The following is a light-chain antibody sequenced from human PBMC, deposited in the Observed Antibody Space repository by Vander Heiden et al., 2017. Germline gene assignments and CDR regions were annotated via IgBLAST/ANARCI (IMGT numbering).Light chain of an antibody. V-gene: IGKV2-30*01. CDR3: MQGKHWPYT. CDR1: QSLVYSDGNTY. Sequence: DAVMIQSPLSLPVTLGQPASISCRSSQSLVYSDGNTYLNWFHQRPGQSPRRLIYKVSNRDSGVPDRFSGSVSGTDFILRISRVEAEDVGVYYCMQGKHWPYTFGQGTNLEIK. CDR2: KVS. J-gene: IGKJ2*01.